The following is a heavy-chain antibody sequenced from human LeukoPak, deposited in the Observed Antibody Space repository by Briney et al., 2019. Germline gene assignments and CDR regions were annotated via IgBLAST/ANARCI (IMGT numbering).Heavy chain of an antibody. CDR1: GFTFSSYE. D-gene: IGHD3-22*01. Sequence: VGSLRLSCAASGFTFSSYEMNWVRQAPGKGLEWVSYISSSGSTIYYADSVKGRFTISRDNAKNSLYLQMNSLRAEDTAVYYCARDRPGDSSMSYGMDVWGQGTTVTVSS. CDR2: ISSSGSTI. J-gene: IGHJ6*02. V-gene: IGHV3-48*03. CDR3: ARDRPGDSSMSYGMDV.